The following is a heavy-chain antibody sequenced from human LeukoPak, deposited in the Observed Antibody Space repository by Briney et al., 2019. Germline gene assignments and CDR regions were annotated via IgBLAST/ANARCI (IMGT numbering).Heavy chain of an antibody. CDR1: GFTFSSYG. Sequence: GGSLRLSCAASGFTFSSYGMHWVRQAPGKGLEWVAVIWYDGSNKYYADSVKGRFTISRDNSKNTLYLQMNSLRAEDTAVYYCARDAYSKGLDYWGQGTLVTVSS. V-gene: IGHV3-33*01. CDR3: ARDAYSKGLDY. CDR2: IWYDGSNK. D-gene: IGHD4-11*01. J-gene: IGHJ4*02.